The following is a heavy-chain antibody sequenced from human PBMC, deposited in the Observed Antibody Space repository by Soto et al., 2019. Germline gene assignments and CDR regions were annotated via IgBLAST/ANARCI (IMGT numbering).Heavy chain of an antibody. Sequence: SETLSLTCAVYGGSFSGYYWSWIRQPPGKGLERIGEINHSGSTNYNPSLKSRVTISVDTSKNQFSLKLSSVTAADTAVYYCARGQDGSGSYCMDVWGQGTTVTVSS. CDR1: GGSFSGYY. D-gene: IGHD3-10*01. V-gene: IGHV4-34*01. CDR3: ARGQDGSGSYCMDV. J-gene: IGHJ6*02. CDR2: INHSGST.